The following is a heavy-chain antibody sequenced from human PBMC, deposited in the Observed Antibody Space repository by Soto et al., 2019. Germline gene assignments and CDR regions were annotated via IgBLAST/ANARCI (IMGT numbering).Heavy chain of an antibody. D-gene: IGHD4-4*01. CDR2: INPLDGTA. J-gene: IGHJ4*02. Sequence: QVQLVQSGAEVTQPGASVRLSCKASGYNFISHHIHWVRQAPGQGREWMGFINPLDGTATHAQELQGRLIMTRDKSTSTVYMELSSLRSEDAAVYYCARDYLSSKPFLSYFDYWGQGALVTVSA. V-gene: IGHV1-46*04. CDR1: GYNFISHH. CDR3: ARDYLSSKPFLSYFDY.